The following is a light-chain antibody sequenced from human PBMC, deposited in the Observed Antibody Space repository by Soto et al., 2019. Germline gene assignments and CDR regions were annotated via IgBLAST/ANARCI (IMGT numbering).Light chain of an antibody. V-gene: IGLV2-14*01. CDR2: EVS. CDR3: SSYTSSSLPV. J-gene: IGLJ2*01. CDR1: SSDVGGYNY. Sequence: QSVLTQPACVSGSLGQSITISCTGTSSDVGGYNYVSWYQQHPGKAPKLMIYEVSNRPSGVSNRFSGSKSGNTASLTISGLQAEDEADYYCSSYTSSSLPVFGGGTKLTVL.